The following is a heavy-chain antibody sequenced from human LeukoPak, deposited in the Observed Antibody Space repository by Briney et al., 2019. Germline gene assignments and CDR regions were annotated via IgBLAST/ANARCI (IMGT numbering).Heavy chain of an antibody. CDR2: ISSSGSTI. V-gene: IGHV3-11*01. CDR1: GFTFSDYY. CDR3: ASPVEYDFWSGPLDY. J-gene: IGHJ4*02. D-gene: IGHD3-3*01. Sequence: GGSLRLSCAASGFTFSDYYMSWIRQAPGKGLEWVSYISSSGSTIYYVDSVKGRFTISRDNAKNSLYLQMNSLRAEDTAVYYCASPVEYDFWSGPLDYWGQGTLVTVSS.